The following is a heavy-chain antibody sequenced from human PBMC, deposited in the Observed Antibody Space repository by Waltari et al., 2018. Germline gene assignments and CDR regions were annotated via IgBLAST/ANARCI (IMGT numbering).Heavy chain of an antibody. V-gene: IGHV1-18*01. J-gene: IGHJ5*02. Sequence: QVQLVQSGAEVKKPGASVKVSCKASGYTFTSYGISWVRQAPGQGLEWMGWISAYNGNTNYAQKRQGRVTMTTDTSTSTAYMELRSLRSDDTAVYYCALGYEQWLVPGWFDPWGQGTLVTVSS. CDR1: GYTFTSYG. D-gene: IGHD6-19*01. CDR3: ALGYEQWLVPGWFDP. CDR2: ISAYNGNT.